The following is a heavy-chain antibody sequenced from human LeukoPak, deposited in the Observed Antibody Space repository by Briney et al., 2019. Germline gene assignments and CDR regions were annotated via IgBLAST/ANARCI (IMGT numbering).Heavy chain of an antibody. CDR1: GLTVSSNY. CDR3: ARERSFYQLSYYYYMDV. J-gene: IGHJ6*03. D-gene: IGHD2-2*01. V-gene: IGHV3-53*01. Sequence: GGSLRLSCAASGLTVSSNYMSWVRQAPGKGLEWVSVIYSGGSTYYADSVKGRFTISRDNSKNTLYLQMNSLRAEDTAVYYCARERSFYQLSYYYYMDVWGKGTTVTVSS. CDR2: IYSGGST.